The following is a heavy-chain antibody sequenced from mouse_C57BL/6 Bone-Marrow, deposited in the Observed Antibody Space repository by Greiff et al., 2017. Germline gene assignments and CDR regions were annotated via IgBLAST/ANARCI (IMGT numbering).Heavy chain of an antibody. CDR2: IDPSDSYT. Sequence: QVQLQQSGAELVKPGASVKLSCKASGYTFTSYWMQWVKQRPGQGLEWIGEIDPSDSYTNYNQKFKGKATLTVDTSSSTAYMQLSSLTSEDSAVYYCARDGASWFAYWGQGTLVTVSA. J-gene: IGHJ3*01. CDR3: ARDGASWFAY. V-gene: IGHV1-50*01. CDR1: GYTFTSYW.